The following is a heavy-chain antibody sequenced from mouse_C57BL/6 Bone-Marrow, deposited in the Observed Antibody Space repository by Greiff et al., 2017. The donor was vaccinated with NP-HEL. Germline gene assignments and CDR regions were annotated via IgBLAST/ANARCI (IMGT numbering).Heavy chain of an antibody. CDR1: GYTFTSYT. D-gene: IGHD2-3*01. Sequence: QVQLQQSGAELARPGASVKMSCKASGYTFTSYTMHWVKQRPGQGLEWIGYINPSSGYTKYNQKFKDKATLTADKSSSTAYMQLSSLTSEDSAVYYCARAGYSSWFAYWGKGTLVTVSA. CDR3: ARAGYSSWFAY. V-gene: IGHV1-4*01. J-gene: IGHJ3*01. CDR2: INPSSGYT.